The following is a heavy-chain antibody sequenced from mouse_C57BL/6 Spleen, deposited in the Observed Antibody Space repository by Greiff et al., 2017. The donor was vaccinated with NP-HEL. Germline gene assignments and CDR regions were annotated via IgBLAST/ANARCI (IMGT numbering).Heavy chain of an antibody. Sequence: DVMLVESGGGLVKPGGSLKLSCAASGFTFSSYSMSWVRQTPGKRLEWVATISGGGGNTYYPERLKGQSTISRDNAKNTLYLQMSSLRAEDTALYYCSRCYYGSYYYFDYWGQGTTLTVSS. D-gene: IGHD1-1*01. J-gene: IGHJ2*01. CDR1: GFTFSSYS. CDR3: SRCYYGSYYYFDY. V-gene: IGHV5-9*01. CDR2: ISGGGGNT.